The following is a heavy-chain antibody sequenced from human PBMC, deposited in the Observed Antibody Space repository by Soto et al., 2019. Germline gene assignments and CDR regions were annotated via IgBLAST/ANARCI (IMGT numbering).Heavy chain of an antibody. D-gene: IGHD2-2*01. CDR1: GFIFSSYD. J-gene: IGHJ5*02. CDR3: ARSAYPEGFDP. CDR2: IRYGGSNK. Sequence: QVQLVESGGGLVQPGGSLRLSCAASGFIFSSYDMHWVRQAPGKGLEWVAVIRYGGSNKYYADSVKGRFTISRDNSKNTLYMQMNSLRAEDTAVYYCARSAYPEGFDPWGQGTLVTVSS. V-gene: IGHV3-33*08.